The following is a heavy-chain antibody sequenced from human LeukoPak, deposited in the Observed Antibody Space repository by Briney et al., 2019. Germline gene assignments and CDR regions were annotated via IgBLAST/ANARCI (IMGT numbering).Heavy chain of an antibody. CDR1: GYTFTIYA. Sequence: ASVKVSCKASGYTFTIYAMHWVRQAPGQRLEWMGWINAGNGNTKYSQKFQGRVTITRATSASTAYMELSSLRSEGTAVYYCARALLWFGELLGDYYYGMDVWGKGTTVTVSS. V-gene: IGHV1-3*01. CDR3: ARALLWFGELLGDYYYGMDV. J-gene: IGHJ6*04. CDR2: INAGNGNT. D-gene: IGHD3-10*01.